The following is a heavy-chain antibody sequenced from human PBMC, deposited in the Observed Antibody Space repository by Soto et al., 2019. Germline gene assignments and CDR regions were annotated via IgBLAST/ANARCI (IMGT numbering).Heavy chain of an antibody. V-gene: IGHV4-61*01. CDR3: ARMRAAAVSYFDY. Sequence: PSETLSLTCTVSGGSVSSGSYYWSWIRQPPGKGLEWIGYIYYSGSTNYNPSLKSRVTISVDTSKNQFSLKLSSVTAADSVLFYCARMRAAAVSYFDYWGQGTLVTVSS. CDR1: GGSVSSGSYY. J-gene: IGHJ4*02. D-gene: IGHD6-13*01. CDR2: IYYSGST.